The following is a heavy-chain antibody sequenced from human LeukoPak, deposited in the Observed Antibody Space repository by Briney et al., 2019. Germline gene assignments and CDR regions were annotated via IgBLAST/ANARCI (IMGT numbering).Heavy chain of an antibody. Sequence: SETLSLTCTVSGGSISSYYWSWIRQPPGKGLEWIGYIYYSGRTNYNPSLKSRVTISVDTSKNQFSLKLSSVTAADTAVYYCARDGLYCSGGSCQTGYYYYYGMDVWGQGTTVTVSS. D-gene: IGHD2-15*01. CDR1: GGSISSYY. J-gene: IGHJ6*02. CDR2: IYYSGRT. CDR3: ARDGLYCSGGSCQTGYYYYYGMDV. V-gene: IGHV4-59*01.